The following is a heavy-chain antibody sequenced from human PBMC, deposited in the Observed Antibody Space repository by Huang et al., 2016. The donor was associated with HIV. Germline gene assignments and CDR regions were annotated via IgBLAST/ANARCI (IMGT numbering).Heavy chain of an antibody. V-gene: IGHV4-59*02. CDR3: VRDQGRLAVGGIDNWFDP. J-gene: IGHJ5*02. Sequence: QVRLQESGPGLVKPSETLSLSCTVSVDFVSSHYWGWIRHPPGKGPEWIGTVYDSGTTKSNPRLKSRITISVDTSKNGFSLNITSVSAADTAMYFCVRDQGRLAVGGIDNWFDPWGQGALVTVSS. CDR1: VDFVSSHY. CDR2: VYDSGTT. D-gene: IGHD6-19*01.